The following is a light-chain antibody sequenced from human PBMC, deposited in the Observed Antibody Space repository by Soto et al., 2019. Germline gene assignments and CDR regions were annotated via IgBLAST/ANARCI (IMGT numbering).Light chain of an antibody. J-gene: IGLJ1*01. CDR3: SSYTSSTTYA. Sequence: QSALTQPASVSGSPGQSITISCTGTGSDVGGYNHVSWYQQHPGKAPKLMIYEVRNRPSGVSNRFSGSKSGNTASLTISGLQADDEADYYCSSYTSSTTYAFGSGTKLTVL. CDR1: GSDVGGYNH. V-gene: IGLV2-14*01. CDR2: EVR.